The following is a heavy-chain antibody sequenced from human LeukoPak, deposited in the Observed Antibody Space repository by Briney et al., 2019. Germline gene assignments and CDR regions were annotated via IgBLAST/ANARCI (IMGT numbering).Heavy chain of an antibody. CDR1: GGSISSGGYY. CDR2: IYHSGST. J-gene: IGHJ3*02. Sequence: SQTLSLTCTVSGGSISSGGYYWSWVRQPPGKGLEWIGYIYHSGSTYYNPSLKSRVTISVDRSKNQFSLKLSSVTAADTAVYYCAREEDDSSGWGQAFDIWGQGTMVTVSS. CDR3: AREEDDSSGWGQAFDI. V-gene: IGHV4-30-2*01. D-gene: IGHD6-19*01.